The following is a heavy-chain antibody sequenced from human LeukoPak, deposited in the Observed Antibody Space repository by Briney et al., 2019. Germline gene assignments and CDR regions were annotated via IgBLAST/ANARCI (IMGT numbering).Heavy chain of an antibody. CDR1: GGSFSGYY. CDR3: ARGQTDRPYYDFWSGYRASYCYYGMDV. Sequence: SETLSLTCAVYGGSFSGYYWSWIRQPPGKGLEWIGEINHSGSTNYNPSLKSRVTISVDTSKNQFSLKLSSVTAADTAVYYCARGQTDRPYYDFWSGYRASYCYYGMDVWGQGTTVTVSS. D-gene: IGHD3-3*01. J-gene: IGHJ6*02. CDR2: INHSGST. V-gene: IGHV4-34*01.